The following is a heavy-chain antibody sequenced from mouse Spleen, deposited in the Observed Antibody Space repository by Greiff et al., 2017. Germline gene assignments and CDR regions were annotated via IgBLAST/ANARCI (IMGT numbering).Heavy chain of an antibody. D-gene: IGHD2-13*01. V-gene: IGHV5-4*01. Sequence: EVLRVESGGGLVKPGGSLKLSCAASGFAFSSYAMSWVRQTPEKRLEWVATISDGGSSTYYSDNVKGRFTISRDNAKNNLYLQMSHLKSEDTAMYYGARVYGDQQGALFGYWGQGTRVTVSA. CDR2: ISDGGSST. J-gene: IGHJ3*01. CDR1: GFAFSSYA. CDR3: ARVYGDQQGALFGY.